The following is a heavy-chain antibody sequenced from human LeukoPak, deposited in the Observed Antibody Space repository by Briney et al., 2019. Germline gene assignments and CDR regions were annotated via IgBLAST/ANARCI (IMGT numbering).Heavy chain of an antibody. Sequence: ASVKVSCKASGYTFTSYYMHWVRQAPGQGLEWMGIINPSGGSTSYAQKFQGRVTVTRDTSTSTVYMELSSLRSEDTAVYYCARASITMVRGVIVGYFDYWGQGTLVTVSS. CDR3: ARASITMVRGVIVGYFDY. D-gene: IGHD3-10*01. J-gene: IGHJ4*02. CDR1: GYTFTSYY. V-gene: IGHV1-46*01. CDR2: INPSGGST.